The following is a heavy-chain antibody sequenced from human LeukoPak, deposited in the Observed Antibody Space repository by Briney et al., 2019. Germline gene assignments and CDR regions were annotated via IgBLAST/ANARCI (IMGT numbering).Heavy chain of an antibody. CDR1: GFTFSTYA. Sequence: GGSLRLSCAASGFTFSTYAMNWVRQAPGKGLEWVSGISGSGGTTYYADSVKGRFTISRDNSKNRLYLQMNSLRVEDTALYYCAKAQELDSSGYYTYHFDYWGQGTLVTVSS. V-gene: IGHV3-23*01. D-gene: IGHD3-22*01. CDR2: ISGSGGTT. CDR3: AKAQELDSSGYYTYHFDY. J-gene: IGHJ4*02.